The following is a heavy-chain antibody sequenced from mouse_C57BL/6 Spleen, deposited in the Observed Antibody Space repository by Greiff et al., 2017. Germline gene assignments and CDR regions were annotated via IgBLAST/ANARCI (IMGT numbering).Heavy chain of an antibody. Sequence: QVQLQQSGPGLVAPSQSLSITCTVSGFSLTSYGVHWVRQPPGKGLEWLVVIWSDGSTTYNSALKSRLSISKDNSKSQVFLKMNSLQTDDTAMYYCARQVIYYDYGYYAMDYWGQGTSVTVSS. CDR2: IWSDGST. CDR1: GFSLTSYG. V-gene: IGHV2-6-1*01. D-gene: IGHD2-4*01. J-gene: IGHJ4*01. CDR3: ARQVIYYDYGYYAMDY.